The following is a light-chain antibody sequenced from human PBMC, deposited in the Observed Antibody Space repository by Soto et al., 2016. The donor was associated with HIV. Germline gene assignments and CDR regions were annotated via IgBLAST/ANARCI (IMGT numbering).Light chain of an antibody. CDR3: QVWDRSSDHVV. CDR2: DDS. CDR1: NIGSQS. V-gene: IGLV3-21*03. Sequence: SYELTQPPSVSVALGKTATITCGGDNIGSQSVHWHQQRPGQAPILVVFDDSDRPPGIPDRFSGSKSGNTATLSIIRVEAGDEADYYCQVWDRSSDHVVFGGGTKVSVL. J-gene: IGLJ2*01.